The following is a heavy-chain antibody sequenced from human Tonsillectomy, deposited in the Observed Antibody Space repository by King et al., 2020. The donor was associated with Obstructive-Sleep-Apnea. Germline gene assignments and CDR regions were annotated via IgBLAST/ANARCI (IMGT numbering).Heavy chain of an antibody. Sequence: QGQLVQSGAEVKKPGSSVKVSCKASGGTFSSYAISWVRQAPGQGLEWMGGIIPILGIANYAQKFQGRVTITADKSTSTAYMELSSLRSEDTAVYYCARDSWLMVYASLLPPYYGMDVWGQGTTVTVSS. V-gene: IGHV1-69*04. CDR2: IIPILGIA. D-gene: IGHD2-8*01. CDR1: GGTFSSYA. J-gene: IGHJ6*02. CDR3: ARDSWLMVYASLLPPYYGMDV.